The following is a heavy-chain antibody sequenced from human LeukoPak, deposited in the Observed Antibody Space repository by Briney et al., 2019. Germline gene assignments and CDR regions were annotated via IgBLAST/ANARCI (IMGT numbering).Heavy chain of an antibody. J-gene: IGHJ5*02. Sequence: ASVKVSCKASGYTFTGYYMHWVRQAPGQGLEWMGWINPNSGGTNYAQKFQGRVTMTRDTSISTAYMELSRLRSDDTALYYCARVPDYGDYENWFDPWGQGTLVTVSS. CDR2: INPNSGGT. D-gene: IGHD4-17*01. CDR3: ARVPDYGDYENWFDP. CDR1: GYTFTGYY. V-gene: IGHV1-2*02.